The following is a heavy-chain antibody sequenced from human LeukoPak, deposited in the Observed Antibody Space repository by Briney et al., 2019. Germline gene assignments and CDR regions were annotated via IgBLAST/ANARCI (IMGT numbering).Heavy chain of an antibody. CDR1: GGSISSSSYY. CDR3: ARLALAVANDYYYYYYMDV. Sequence: PSETLSLTCTVSGGSISSSSYYWGWIRQPPGKGLEWIGSIYYSGSTYYNPSLKSRVTISVDTSKNQFSLKLSSVTAADTAVYYCARLALAVANDYYYYYYMDVWGKGTTVTISS. J-gene: IGHJ6*03. V-gene: IGHV4-39*07. CDR2: IYYSGST. D-gene: IGHD6-19*01.